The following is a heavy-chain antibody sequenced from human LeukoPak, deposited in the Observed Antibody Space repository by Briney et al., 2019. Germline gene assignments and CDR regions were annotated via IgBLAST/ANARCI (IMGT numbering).Heavy chain of an antibody. V-gene: IGHV4-39*01. CDR2: IYYSGST. Sequence: SETLSLTCTVSGGHISSSSYYWGWIRQPPGKGLEWIGSIYYSGSTYYNPSLKSRVTISVDTSKNQFSLKLSSVTAADTAVYYCASGNIVVVPAATPSYGMDVWGQGTTVTVSS. D-gene: IGHD2-2*01. J-gene: IGHJ6*02. CDR1: GGHISSSSYY. CDR3: ASGNIVVVPAATPSYGMDV.